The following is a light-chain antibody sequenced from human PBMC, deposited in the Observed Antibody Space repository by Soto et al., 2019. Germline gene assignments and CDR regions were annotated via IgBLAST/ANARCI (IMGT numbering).Light chain of an antibody. Sequence: QSALTQPPSVTGSPGQSVTISCTGTSSDVGSYNRVSWYQQPPGTAPKLMIYEVSNRPSGVPDRFSGSKSGNTASLTISGLQAEDEADYYCSSYTSGNSVVFGGGTKLTVL. CDR1: SSDVGSYNR. CDR3: SSYTSGNSVV. J-gene: IGLJ2*01. V-gene: IGLV2-18*02. CDR2: EVS.